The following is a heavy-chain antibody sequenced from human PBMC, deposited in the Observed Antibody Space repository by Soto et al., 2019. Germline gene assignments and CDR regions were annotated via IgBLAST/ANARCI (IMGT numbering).Heavy chain of an antibody. CDR2: ISGSGENT. CDR1: GFTFSSFA. J-gene: IGHJ4*02. Sequence: GSLRLSCAISGFTFSSFAMSWVRQAPGKGLEWVSDISGSGENTHYAESVKGRFTISRDNSKNTLYLQMNSLRAEDTAVYYCARNLNYYDSSGYYGIDYWGQGTLVTVSS. CDR3: ARNLNYYDSSGYYGIDY. D-gene: IGHD3-22*01. V-gene: IGHV3-23*01.